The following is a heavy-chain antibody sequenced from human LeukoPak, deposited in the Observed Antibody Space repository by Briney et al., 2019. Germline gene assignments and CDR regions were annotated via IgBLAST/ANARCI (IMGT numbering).Heavy chain of an antibody. CDR3: ARGLLSYYYDSSGWGAFDI. CDR2: IYSGGST. D-gene: IGHD3-22*01. CDR1: GFTVSSNY. Sequence: GGSLRLSCAASGFTVSSNYMSWVRQAPGKGLEWVSVIYSGGSTYYADSVKGRFTISRDNSKNTLYLQMNSLRAEDTAVYYCARGLLSYYYDSSGWGAFDIWGQGTMVTVSS. V-gene: IGHV3-53*01. J-gene: IGHJ3*02.